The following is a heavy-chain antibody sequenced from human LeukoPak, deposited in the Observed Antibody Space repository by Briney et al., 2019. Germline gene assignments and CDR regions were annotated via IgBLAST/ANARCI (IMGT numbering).Heavy chain of an antibody. D-gene: IGHD6-19*01. V-gene: IGHV3-74*01. Sequence: GGSLRLSCEASGSSFSTYWMHWVRQAPGKGLVWVSRINTDGSRSSSADSVKGRFTISRDNAKNTLYLQMNSLRAEDTAVYYCARAVAGTFDPWGQGTLVIVSS. CDR2: INTDGSRS. J-gene: IGHJ5*02. CDR3: ARAVAGTFDP. CDR1: GSSFSTYW.